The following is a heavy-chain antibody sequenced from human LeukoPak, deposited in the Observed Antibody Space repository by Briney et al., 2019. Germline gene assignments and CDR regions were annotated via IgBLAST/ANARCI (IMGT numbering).Heavy chain of an antibody. CDR2: INPTGGST. J-gene: IGHJ3*02. Sequence: ASVKVSCKASGYTFPSYFMHWVRQAPGQGLEWMGIINPTGGSTTYAQKFQGRVTMTRDTSTSTVYMELSSLRSDDTAVYYCARGSYSSGRYQIVAFDIWGQGTMVTVSS. V-gene: IGHV1-46*01. D-gene: IGHD6-19*01. CDR3: ARGSYSSGRYQIVAFDI. CDR1: GYTFPSYF.